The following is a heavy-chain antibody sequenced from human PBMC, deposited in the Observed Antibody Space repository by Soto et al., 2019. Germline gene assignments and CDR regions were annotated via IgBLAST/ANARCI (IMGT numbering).Heavy chain of an antibody. CDR1: GFTFSTFG. Sequence: QVQLVESGGGVVQPGRSLRLSCAASGFTFSTFGMHWVRQAPGKGPEWVAIISYAGSKKYYADSVKGRFTNSRDNPKNTQSMQMNSLRPEDTGGYYCAQGRRTFPSLRGTAVEIWGQRTMVTVSS. V-gene: IGHV3-30*18. CDR2: ISYAGSKK. J-gene: IGHJ3*02. D-gene: IGHD1-7*01. CDR3: AQGRRTFPSLRGTAVEI.